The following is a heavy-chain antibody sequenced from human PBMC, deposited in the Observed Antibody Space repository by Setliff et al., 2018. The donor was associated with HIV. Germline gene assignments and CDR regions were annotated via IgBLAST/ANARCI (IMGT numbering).Heavy chain of an antibody. Sequence: SETLSLTCAVYGGSFSGYYWSWIRQPPGKGLEWIGEINHSGSTNYNPSLKSRVTMSVDKSKNQFSLRLSSVTAADTAVYYCARARRAGSGPKYFQHWGQGTLVTAPQ. CDR1: GGSFSGYY. V-gene: IGHV4-34*01. D-gene: IGHD2-15*01. J-gene: IGHJ1*01. CDR3: ARARRAGSGPKYFQH. CDR2: INHSGST.